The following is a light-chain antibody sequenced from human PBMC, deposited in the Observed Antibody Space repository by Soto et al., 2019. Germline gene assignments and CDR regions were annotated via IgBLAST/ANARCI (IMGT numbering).Light chain of an antibody. Sequence: DIQMTQSPSTLSASVGDRVTITCRASQTIDSWLAWYQQRPGKPPNLLIYKASTLASGVPSRFSGSGSGTDFTLTISCLQSEDFATYYCQQYYSYSWTFGQGTKVDIK. J-gene: IGKJ1*01. CDR3: QQYYSYSWT. CDR1: QTIDSW. V-gene: IGKV1-5*03. CDR2: KAS.